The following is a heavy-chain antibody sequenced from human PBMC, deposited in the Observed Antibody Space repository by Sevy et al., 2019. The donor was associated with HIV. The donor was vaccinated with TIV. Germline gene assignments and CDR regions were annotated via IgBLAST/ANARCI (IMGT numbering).Heavy chain of an antibody. CDR1: GFTFSSAW. J-gene: IGHJ4*02. CDR2: ISPSGSDK. V-gene: IGHV3-30*18. CDR3: AKDQGGYYGSGSQPIDY. D-gene: IGHD3-10*01. Sequence: GGSLRLSCTASGFTFSSAWMSWVRQAPGKGLEWVSVISPSGSDKDYADSVKGRFTISRDNPKNTVYLQMHSLRAEDTAFYYCAKDQGGYYGSGSQPIDYWGQGTLVTVSS.